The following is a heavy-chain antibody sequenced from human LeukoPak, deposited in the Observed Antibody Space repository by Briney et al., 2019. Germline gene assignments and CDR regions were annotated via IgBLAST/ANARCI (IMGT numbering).Heavy chain of an antibody. CDR3: ARDASITMIVVPMSY. J-gene: IGHJ4*02. V-gene: IGHV3-48*01. CDR2: ISSSSSTI. Sequence: QPGGSLRLSCAASGFTFSSFEMNWVRQAPGKGLEWVSYISSSSSTIYYADSVKGRFTISRDNAKNSLYLQMNSLRAEDTAVYYCARDASITMIVVPMSYWGQGTLVTVSS. CDR1: GFTFSSFE. D-gene: IGHD3-22*01.